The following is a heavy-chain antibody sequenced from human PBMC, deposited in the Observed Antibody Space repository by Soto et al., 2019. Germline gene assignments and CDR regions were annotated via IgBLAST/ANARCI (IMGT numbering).Heavy chain of an antibody. CDR2: ISAYNGNT. J-gene: IGHJ4*02. V-gene: IGHV1-18*01. CDR1: GYTFTSYG. CDR3: ARDPAVVVAATSDY. D-gene: IGHD2-15*01. Sequence: QVQLVQSGAEVKQPGASVKVSCKASGYTFTSYGISWVRQAPGQGLEWMGWISAYNGNTIYTQKLQGRVTMTTDTSTSTAYMELRSLRSDDTAVYYCARDPAVVVAATSDYWGQGTLVTVSS.